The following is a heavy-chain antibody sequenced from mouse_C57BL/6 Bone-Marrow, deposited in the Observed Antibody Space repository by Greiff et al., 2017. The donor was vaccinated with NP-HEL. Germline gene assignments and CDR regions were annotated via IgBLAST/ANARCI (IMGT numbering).Heavy chain of an antibody. J-gene: IGHJ4*01. D-gene: IGHD1-1*01. CDR3: ARPSLRSSYAMDY. CDR1: GFSLTSYG. Sequence: LVAPSQSLSITCTVSGFSLTSYGVHWVRQPPGKGLEWLVVIWSDGSTTYNSALKSRLSISKDNSKSQVFLKMNSLQTDDTAMYYCARPSLRSSYAMDYWGQGTSVTVSS. CDR2: IWSDGST. V-gene: IGHV2-6-2*01.